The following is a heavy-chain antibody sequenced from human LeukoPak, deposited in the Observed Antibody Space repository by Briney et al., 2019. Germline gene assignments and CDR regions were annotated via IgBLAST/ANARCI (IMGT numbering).Heavy chain of an antibody. V-gene: IGHV1-69*05. J-gene: IGHJ4*02. D-gene: IGHD5-12*01. Sequence: ASVKVSCKASGGTFSSYAISWVRQAPGQGLEWMGGIIPIFGTANYAQKFQGRVTITTDESTSTAYMELSSLRSEDTSVYYCAIDIVATKLYWGQGTLVTVSS. CDR2: IIPIFGTA. CDR3: AIDIVATKLY. CDR1: GGTFSSYA.